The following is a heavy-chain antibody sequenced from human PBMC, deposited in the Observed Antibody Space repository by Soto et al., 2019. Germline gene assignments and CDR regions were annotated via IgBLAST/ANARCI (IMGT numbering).Heavy chain of an antibody. J-gene: IGHJ5*02. CDR1: GGTFSTYG. CDR3: ARRYCSGGSCYTGRDWFDP. CDR2: IIPIFNTA. V-gene: IGHV1-69*01. D-gene: IGHD2-15*01. Sequence: QVQLVQSGAEVKKPGSSVKVSCKASGGTFSTYGISWVRQAPGQGLEWMGGIIPIFNTANYAQKFEGRVTMTADESTSTAYMDLSSLRSEDTAVYYCARRYCSGGSCYTGRDWFDPWGQGTLVTVSS.